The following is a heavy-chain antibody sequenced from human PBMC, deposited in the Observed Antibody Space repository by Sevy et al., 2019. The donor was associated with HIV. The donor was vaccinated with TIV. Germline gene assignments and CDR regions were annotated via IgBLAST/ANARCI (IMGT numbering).Heavy chain of an antibody. V-gene: IGHV3-30*18. CDR2: ISYDGSNK. J-gene: IGHJ6*02. CDR1: GFPFSSYG. D-gene: IGHD1-26*01. Sequence: GGSLRLSCAASGFPFSSYGMHWVRQAPGKGLEWVAVISYDGSNKYYADSVKGRFTISRDNSKNTLYLQMNSLRAEDTAVYYCAKDRRLSGSYYYYGMDVWGQWTTVTVSS. CDR3: AKDRRLSGSYYYYGMDV.